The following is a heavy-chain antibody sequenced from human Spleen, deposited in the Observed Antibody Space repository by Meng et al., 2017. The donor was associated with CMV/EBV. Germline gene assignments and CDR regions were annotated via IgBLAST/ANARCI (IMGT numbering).Heavy chain of an antibody. CDR2: IGTAGDT. J-gene: IGHJ4*02. D-gene: IGHD4-23*01. Sequence: HWVRQATGKGLEWVSGIGTAGDTNYPGPVKGRFTISRENAKNSLYLQMNSLRAGDTAVYYCARHYGGNSGLGQNFDYWGQGTLVTVSS. CDR3: ARHYGGNSGLGQNFDY. V-gene: IGHV3-13*01.